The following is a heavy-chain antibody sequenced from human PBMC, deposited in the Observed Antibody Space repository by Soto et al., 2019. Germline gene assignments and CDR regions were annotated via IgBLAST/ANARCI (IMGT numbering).Heavy chain of an antibody. D-gene: IGHD5-18*01. CDR3: ARDYSSYGPFDY. Sequence: ASVKVSCKASGYTFTSYYMHWVRQAPGQGLEWMGIINPSGGSTSYAQKFQGRVTISRDNAKNSLYLQMNSLRAEDTAVYYCARDYSSYGPFDYWGQGTLVTVSS. CDR2: INPSGGST. J-gene: IGHJ4*02. CDR1: GYTFTSYY. V-gene: IGHV1-46*01.